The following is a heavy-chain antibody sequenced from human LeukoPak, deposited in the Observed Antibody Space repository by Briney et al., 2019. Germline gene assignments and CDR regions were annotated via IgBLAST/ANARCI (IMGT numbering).Heavy chain of an antibody. Sequence: PGGSLRLSCAASGFTFSDYAMSWVRQAPGKGLEWVSSIGGSDGRTYYAESVKGRFTISRDNSKKTLYLQMNSLRVEDTAVYFCADPPNADYWGQGTLVTVSS. CDR3: ADPPNADY. D-gene: IGHD4/OR15-4a*01. J-gene: IGHJ4*02. CDR1: GFTFSDYA. CDR2: IGGSDGRT. V-gene: IGHV3-23*01.